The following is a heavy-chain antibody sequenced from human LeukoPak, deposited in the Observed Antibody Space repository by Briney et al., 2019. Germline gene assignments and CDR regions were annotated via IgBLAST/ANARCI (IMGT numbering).Heavy chain of an antibody. Sequence: GASVKVSCKASGCTFAIYYIHWVRQAPGQGLEWMGIINPSGGSTSYTQKFQGRLTMTRDTSTSTVYMELSSLRSEDTAVYYCARAKGLFDHWGQGTLVTVSS. V-gene: IGHV1-46*01. CDR2: INPSGGST. J-gene: IGHJ4*02. CDR3: ARAKGLFDH. CDR1: GCTFAIYY.